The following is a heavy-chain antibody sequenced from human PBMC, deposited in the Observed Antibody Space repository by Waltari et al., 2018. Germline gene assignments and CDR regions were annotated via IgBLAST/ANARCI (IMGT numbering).Heavy chain of an antibody. CDR1: GGSLRGYY. CDR3: VRLEDCTGPGGNCYSGAPFAVDV. V-gene: IGHV4-34*01. CDR2: INHSPNS. D-gene: IGHD2-8*02. J-gene: IGHJ6*02. Sequence: QVHLQQWGAGLLRPSETLSLICAVYGGSLRGYYVGGIRPPPGKGLEWLGEINHSPNSNYNPSLRSRVHMSIDTSQNQFSLQLTSVTAADTGVYYCVRLEDCTGPGGNCYSGAPFAVDVWGQGTTVTVPS.